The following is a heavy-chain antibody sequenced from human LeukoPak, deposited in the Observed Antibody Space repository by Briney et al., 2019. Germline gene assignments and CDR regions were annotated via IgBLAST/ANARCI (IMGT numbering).Heavy chain of an antibody. V-gene: IGHV1-2*02. CDR3: ARGFVNRWQQLGSY. D-gene: IGHD6-13*01. CDR1: GYTFTGYY. CDR2: INPNSGGT. J-gene: IGHJ4*02. Sequence: GASVKVSCKASGYTFTGYYMHWVRQAPGQGLEWMGWINPNSGGTNYAQKFQGRVTMTRDTSISTAYMELSRLRSDDMAVYYCARGFVNRWQQLGSYWGQGTLVTVSS.